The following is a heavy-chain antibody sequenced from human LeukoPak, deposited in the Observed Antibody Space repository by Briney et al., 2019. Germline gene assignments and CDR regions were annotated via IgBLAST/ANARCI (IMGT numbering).Heavy chain of an antibody. V-gene: IGHV4-4*02. CDR1: GGSISSSNW. Sequence: SETLSLTCAVSGGSISSSNWWSWVRQPPGKGLEWIGEIYHSGSTNYNPSLKSRVTISVDKSKNQFSLKLSSVTAADTAVYYCARWLYDSSGYPSHFDYWGQGTLVAVSS. J-gene: IGHJ4*02. D-gene: IGHD3-22*01. CDR2: IYHSGST. CDR3: ARWLYDSSGYPSHFDY.